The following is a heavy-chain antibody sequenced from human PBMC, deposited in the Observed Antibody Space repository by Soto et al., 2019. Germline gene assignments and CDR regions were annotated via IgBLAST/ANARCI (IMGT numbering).Heavy chain of an antibody. Sequence: GGSLRLSCTTSGFTSGDYALTWVRQAPARGLEWVAFIRSKPAGGTPEYAASVKGRFAMSRDDSKSIAYLQMDSLKTEDTGSYFCARIGPESVMRWSFDYWGQGTQVTVSS. J-gene: IGHJ4*02. V-gene: IGHV3-49*04. CDR1: GFTSGDYA. D-gene: IGHD3-16*01. CDR3: ARIGPESVMRWSFDY. CDR2: IRSKPAGGTP.